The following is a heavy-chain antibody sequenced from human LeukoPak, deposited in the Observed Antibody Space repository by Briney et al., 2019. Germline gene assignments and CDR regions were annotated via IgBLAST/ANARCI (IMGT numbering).Heavy chain of an antibody. Sequence: PSETLSLTCTVSGDSISSTTYWWGWIRQPPGKGLEWIGSMSYVGITSYNPSLKSRATISVDTSKNQFSLMLNSVTAADTAVYYCTRLPLDYSLDHWGQGTPVSVSS. CDR1: GDSISSTTYW. D-gene: IGHD4-11*01. CDR2: MSYVGIT. CDR3: TRLPLDYSLDH. J-gene: IGHJ4*02. V-gene: IGHV4-39*01.